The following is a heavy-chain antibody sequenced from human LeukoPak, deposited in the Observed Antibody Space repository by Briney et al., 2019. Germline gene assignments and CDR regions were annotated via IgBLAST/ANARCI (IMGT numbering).Heavy chain of an antibody. J-gene: IGHJ5*02. Sequence: GGSLRLSCAASGFPFRNYGMHWVRQAPGKGLEWVSSISAAGGSTYYADSVKGRFTISRDNSKNTLFLQMNSLRAEDTAIYFCTGRLRFGELPTWGQGTLVTVSS. D-gene: IGHD3-16*01. CDR3: TGRLRFGELPT. CDR2: ISAAGGST. CDR1: GFPFRNYG. V-gene: IGHV3-23*01.